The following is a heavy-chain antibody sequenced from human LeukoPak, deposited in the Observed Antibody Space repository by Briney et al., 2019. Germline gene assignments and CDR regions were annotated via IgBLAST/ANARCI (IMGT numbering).Heavy chain of an antibody. CDR1: GFTVSSNS. Sequence: PGGSLRLSCTISGFTVSSNSMSWVRQAPGKGLEWVSFIYTTGRTHDSDSVKGRFTISRDNSKNTLYLQMNSLRAEDTAVYYCAKLGSAYSSSWSDYWGQGTLVTVSS. CDR3: AKLGSAYSSSWSDY. D-gene: IGHD6-13*01. CDR2: IYTTGRT. J-gene: IGHJ4*02. V-gene: IGHV3-53*01.